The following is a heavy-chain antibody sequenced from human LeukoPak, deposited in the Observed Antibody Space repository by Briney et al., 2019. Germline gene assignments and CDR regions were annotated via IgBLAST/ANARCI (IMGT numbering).Heavy chain of an antibody. V-gene: IGHV3-7*01. D-gene: IGHD3-3*01. CDR3: ATDRGWRTSGYYLYYFEY. J-gene: IGHJ4*02. Sequence: GGSLRLSCAASGFIFTNYFMSWVRQAPGKGLEWVASIKHDGSEKYYVDSVRGRFTISRDNTMNSLYLQTSSLRAEDTAVYYCATDRGWRTSGYYLYYFEYWGQGTPVTYSS. CDR2: IKHDGSEK. CDR1: GFIFTNYF.